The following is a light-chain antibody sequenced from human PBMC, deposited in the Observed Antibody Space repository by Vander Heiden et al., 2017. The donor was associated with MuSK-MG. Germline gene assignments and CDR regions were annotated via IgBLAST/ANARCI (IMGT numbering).Light chain of an antibody. V-gene: IGKV1-39*01. CDR1: HNINSY. J-gene: IGKJ1*01. Sequence: DIQMTQSPPSLSASVGDRVTITCRASHNINSYLNWYQQKPGKAPKLLIYAASRLQSGVPSRFSGSGSGTDFTLTMTMQPDDFATYYCQQSYFAPPWTFGQGTKVEI. CDR3: QQSYFAPPWT. CDR2: AAS.